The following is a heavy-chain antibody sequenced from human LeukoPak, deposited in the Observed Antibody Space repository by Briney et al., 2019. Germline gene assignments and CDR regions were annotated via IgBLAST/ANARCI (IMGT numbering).Heavy chain of an antibody. D-gene: IGHD1-26*01. CDR2: IKQDGSEK. V-gene: IGHV3-7*01. J-gene: IGHJ4*02. Sequence: GGSLRLSCAASGFTFSSYWMSWVRQAPGKGLEWVANIKQDGSEKYYVDSVKGRFTISRDNAKNSLYLQMNSLRAEDTAVYYCARRIVGPSSGGDYWGQGTPVTVSA. CDR1: GFTFSSYW. CDR3: ARRIVGPSSGGDY.